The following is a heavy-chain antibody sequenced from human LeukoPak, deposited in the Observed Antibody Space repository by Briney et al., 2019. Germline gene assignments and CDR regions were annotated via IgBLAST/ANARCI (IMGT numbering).Heavy chain of an antibody. J-gene: IGHJ5*02. Sequence: PSETLSLTCAVYGGSLSGYYWSWIRQPPGKGLEWIGEINHTGSTNYNPSLKTRVTISVDTSKNQFSLKLSSVTAADTAVYYCARGPTDRGYYYKWFDPWGQGTLVTVSS. CDR2: INHTGST. V-gene: IGHV4-34*01. D-gene: IGHD3-3*01. CDR3: ARGPTDRGYYYKWFDP. CDR1: GGSLSGYY.